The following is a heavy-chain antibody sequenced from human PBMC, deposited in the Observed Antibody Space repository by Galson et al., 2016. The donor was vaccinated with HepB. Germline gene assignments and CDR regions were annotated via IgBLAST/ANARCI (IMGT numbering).Heavy chain of an antibody. D-gene: IGHD6-19*01. Sequence: TLSLTCSVSGGSVSSGGYYWNWLRQQPGKGLEWIGYIYYSGSTHYNPSLKSRLIISVATSKNQFSLRLASVAAADSAMYFFARDQGMSSGSWFDPWGQGTLVTVSS. CDR3: ARDQGMSSGSWFDP. CDR1: GGSVSSGGYY. V-gene: IGHV4-31*03. J-gene: IGHJ5*01. CDR2: IYYSGST.